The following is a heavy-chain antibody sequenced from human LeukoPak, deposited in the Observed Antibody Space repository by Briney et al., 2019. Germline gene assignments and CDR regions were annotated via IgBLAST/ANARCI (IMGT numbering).Heavy chain of an antibody. D-gene: IGHD2-15*01. CDR2: IYYSGST. CDR3: ARVSLCSGGSCSAQYYFDY. CDR1: GGSISSYY. J-gene: IGHJ4*02. V-gene: IGHV4-59*08. Sequence: SETLSLTCTVSGGSISSYYWSWVRQPPGKGLEWMGYIYYSGSTNYNPSLKSRVTISVDPSKSQFSLKLSSVTAADTAVYYCARVSLCSGGSCSAQYYFDYWGQGTLVTVSS.